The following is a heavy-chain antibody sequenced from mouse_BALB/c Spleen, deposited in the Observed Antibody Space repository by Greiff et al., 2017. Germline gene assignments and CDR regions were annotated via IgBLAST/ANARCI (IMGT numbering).Heavy chain of an antibody. V-gene: IGHV5-17*02. CDR1: GFTFSGFG. Sequence: EVQVVESGGGLVQPGGSRKLSCAASGFTFSGFGMHWVRQAPEKGLEWVAYISSGSSTIYYADTVKGRVTISRDNPKNTLFLQMTSLRSEDTAMYYCARGNGYAYFDYWGQGTTLTVSS. J-gene: IGHJ2*01. CDR3: ARGNGYAYFDY. CDR2: ISSGSSTI. D-gene: IGHD2-14*01.